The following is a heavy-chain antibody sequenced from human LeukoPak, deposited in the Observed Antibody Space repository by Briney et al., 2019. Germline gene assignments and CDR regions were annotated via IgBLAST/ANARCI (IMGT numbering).Heavy chain of an antibody. CDR3: ARDLVYGDSFDY. J-gene: IGHJ4*02. V-gene: IGHV3-30*04. CDR1: GFTFSRYG. Sequence: GGSLRLSCAASGFTFSRYGMHWVRQAPGKGLEWVTVISNDGRKTYYADSVRGRFTISRDNSKNTLYLQMNSLRAEDTAVYYCARDLVYGDSFDYWGQGTLVTGSS. D-gene: IGHD3-10*01. CDR2: ISNDGRKT.